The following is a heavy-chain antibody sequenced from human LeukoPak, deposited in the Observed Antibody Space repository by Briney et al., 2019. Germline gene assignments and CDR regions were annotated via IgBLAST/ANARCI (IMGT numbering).Heavy chain of an antibody. V-gene: IGHV3-9*01. CDR3: AKDMIAAVAGEFDY. J-gene: IGHJ4*02. CDR1: GFTFDDYA. Sequence: GGSLRLSCAASGFTFDDYAMLWVRQAPGKGLEWVSGISWNSGSIGYADSVKGRFTISRDNAKNSLYLQMNSLRAEDTALYYCAKDMIAAVAGEFDYWGQGTLVTVSS. CDR2: ISWNSGSI. D-gene: IGHD6-19*01.